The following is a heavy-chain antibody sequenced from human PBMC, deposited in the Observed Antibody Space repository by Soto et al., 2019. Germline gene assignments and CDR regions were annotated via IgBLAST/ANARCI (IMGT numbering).Heavy chain of an antibody. Sequence: SETLSLTCAVYGGSFSGYYWSWIRQPPGKGLEWIGEINHSGSTNYNPSLKSRVTISVDTSKNQFSLKLSSVTAADTAVYYCARSTSGWYQNWFDPWGQGTLVTVS. J-gene: IGHJ5*02. CDR2: INHSGST. D-gene: IGHD6-19*01. V-gene: IGHV4-34*01. CDR3: ARSTSGWYQNWFDP. CDR1: GGSFSGYY.